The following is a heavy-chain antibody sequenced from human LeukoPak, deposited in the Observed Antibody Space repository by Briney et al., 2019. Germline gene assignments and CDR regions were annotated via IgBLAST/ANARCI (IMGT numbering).Heavy chain of an antibody. D-gene: IGHD5-18*01. CDR2: INYSGST. J-gene: IGHJ4*02. Sequence: SETLSLTCTVSGGSISSYYWSWIRQPPGKGLEWIGYINYSGSTNYNPSLKSRVTISVDTSKNQFSLKLSSVTAADTAVYYCARGPPIQLWDDNDYWGQGTLVTVSS. V-gene: IGHV4-59*08. CDR3: ARGPPIQLWDDNDY. CDR1: GGSISSYY.